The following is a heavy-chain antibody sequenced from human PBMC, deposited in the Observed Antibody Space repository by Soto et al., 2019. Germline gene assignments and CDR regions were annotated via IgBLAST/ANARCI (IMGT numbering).Heavy chain of an antibody. CDR1: GGSISSGGYY. J-gene: IGHJ6*02. Sequence: SETLSLTCIVSGGSISSGGYYWSWIRQHPGKGLEWIGYIYYSGSTYYNPSLKSRVTISVDTSKNQFSLKLSSVTAADTAVYYCARDRRGYSGYGMDVWGQGTTVTVSS. CDR3: ARDRRGYSGYGMDV. CDR2: IYYSGST. D-gene: IGHD5-12*01. V-gene: IGHV4-31*03.